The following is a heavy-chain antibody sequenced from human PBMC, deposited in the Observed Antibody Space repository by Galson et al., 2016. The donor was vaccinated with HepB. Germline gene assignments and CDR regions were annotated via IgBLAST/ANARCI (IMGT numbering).Heavy chain of an antibody. CDR3: ARHRAAGGNHDYGMDV. D-gene: IGHD6-13*01. Sequence: QSGAEVKKPGESLKISCTGSGYIFTDYWIAWVRQMPGKGLEWMGLIHPDESRIRYSQAFQGQVTISIDKSIDTAYLQWSSLKASDTAIYYCARHRAAGGNHDYGMDVWGQGTTVTVSS. J-gene: IGHJ6*02. CDR2: IHPDESRI. V-gene: IGHV5-51*01. CDR1: GYIFTDYW.